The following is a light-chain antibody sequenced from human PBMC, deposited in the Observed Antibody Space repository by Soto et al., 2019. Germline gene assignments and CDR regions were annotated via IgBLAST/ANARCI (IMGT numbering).Light chain of an antibody. V-gene: IGKV3D-15*01. CDR3: QQYDSWPPA. CDR1: QSVSSS. J-gene: IGKJ4*01. Sequence: EVVMTQSPATLSVSPGEGATLSCRASQSVSSSLAWYQQKPGQAPRLLIYGASSRATGIPGRFSGSGSGTEFTLTFSSLQSEDFAFYYCQQYDSWPPAFGGGTKVELK. CDR2: GAS.